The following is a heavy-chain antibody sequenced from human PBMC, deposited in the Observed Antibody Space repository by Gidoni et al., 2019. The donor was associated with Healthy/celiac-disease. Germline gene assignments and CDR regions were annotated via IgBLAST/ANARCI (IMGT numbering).Heavy chain of an antibody. CDR1: GGSISSYY. V-gene: IGHV4-59*01. Sequence: QVQLQESGPGLVKPSETLSLTCTVSGGSISSYYWSWIRQPPGKGLEWIGYIYYSGSPNYNPSLKSRVTISVDTSKNPFSLQLRSVTAAATAVYYCARAATPGLFDPCGQGTLVTVSS. D-gene: IGHD2-15*01. J-gene: IGHJ5*02. CDR3: ARAATPGLFDP. CDR2: IYYSGSP.